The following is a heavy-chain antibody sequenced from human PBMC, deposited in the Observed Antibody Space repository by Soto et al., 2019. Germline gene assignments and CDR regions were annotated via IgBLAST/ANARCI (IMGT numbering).Heavy chain of an antibody. CDR2: ISGSGGST. V-gene: IGHV3-23*01. CDR1: GFTFSSYA. Sequence: GGSLRLSCAASGFTFSSYAMSWVRQAPGKGLEWVSAISGSGGSTYYADSVKGRFTISRDNSKNTLYLQMNSLRAEDTAVYSCAKETEGYCSGGSCYSDYWGQGTLVTVSS. J-gene: IGHJ4*02. D-gene: IGHD2-15*01. CDR3: AKETEGYCSGGSCYSDY.